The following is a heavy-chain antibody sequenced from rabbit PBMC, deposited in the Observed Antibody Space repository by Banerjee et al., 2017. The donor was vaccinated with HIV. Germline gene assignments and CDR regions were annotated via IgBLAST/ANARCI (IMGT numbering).Heavy chain of an antibody. J-gene: IGHJ4*01. CDR1: GFDFSSSYW. Sequence: QEQLEESGGGLVQPGGSLKLSCKASGFDFSSSYWISWVRQAPGKGLEWIACIAAGTSDYTYYASWAKGRFTISKTSSTTVTLQMTSLTAADTATYFCARDFNLWGQGTLVTVS. V-gene: IGHV1S45*01. CDR2: IAAGTSDYT. CDR3: ARDFNL.